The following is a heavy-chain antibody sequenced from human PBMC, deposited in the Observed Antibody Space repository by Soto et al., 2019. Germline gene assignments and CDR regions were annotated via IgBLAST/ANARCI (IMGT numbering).Heavy chain of an antibody. CDR3: AKDLYSSGWYADY. CDR1: GFTFSSYA. Sequence: GGSLRLSCAASGFTFSSYAMSWVRQAPGKGLEWVSGISGSGDSTYYADSVKGRFTISRDNSKNTLYLQMNSLRAEDTAVYYCAKDLYSSGWYADYWSQGNLVTVSS. J-gene: IGHJ4*02. CDR2: ISGSGDST. V-gene: IGHV3-23*01. D-gene: IGHD6-19*01.